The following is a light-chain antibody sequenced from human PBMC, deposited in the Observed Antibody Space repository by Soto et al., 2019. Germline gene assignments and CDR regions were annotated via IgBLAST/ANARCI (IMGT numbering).Light chain of an antibody. V-gene: IGKV1-39*01. J-gene: IGKJ5*01. CDR2: AAS. Sequence: DIQMTQSPSSLSASVGDRVTITCRASQSISSYLNWYQQKPGKAPKLLIYAASSLQSGVPSRFIGIGSGKNFTLTISNLQPEDFATYYCQLSYSTPVTFGQGTRLEIK. CDR3: QLSYSTPVT. CDR1: QSISSY.